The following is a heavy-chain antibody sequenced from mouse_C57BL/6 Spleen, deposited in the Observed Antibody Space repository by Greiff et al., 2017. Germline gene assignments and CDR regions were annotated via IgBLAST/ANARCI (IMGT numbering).Heavy chain of an antibody. Sequence: VQLQQSGPELVKPGASVKMSCKASGYTFTDYNMHWVKQSHGKSLEWIGYINPNNGGTSYNQKFKGKATLTVNKSSSTDYMELRSLTSEDSAVYYWAFRNWDGAWFAYWGQGTLVTVSA. D-gene: IGHD4-1*01. CDR3: AFRNWDGAWFAY. J-gene: IGHJ3*01. V-gene: IGHV1-22*01. CDR1: GYTFTDYN. CDR2: INPNNGGT.